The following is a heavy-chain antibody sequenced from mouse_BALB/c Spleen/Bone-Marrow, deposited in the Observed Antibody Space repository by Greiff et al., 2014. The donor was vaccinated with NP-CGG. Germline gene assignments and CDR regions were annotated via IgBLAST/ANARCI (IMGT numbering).Heavy chain of an antibody. Sequence: VQLQQSGPGLVKPSQSLSLTCTVTGYSITSDYAWNWIRQFPGNKLEWMGYLSYSGSTSYNPSLKSRISITRDTSKNQFFLQLNSVTTEDTATYYCARYYGSSYYAMDYWGQGTSVTVSS. CDR3: ARYYGSSYYAMDY. CDR1: GYSITSDYA. CDR2: LSYSGST. J-gene: IGHJ4*01. D-gene: IGHD1-1*01. V-gene: IGHV3-2*02.